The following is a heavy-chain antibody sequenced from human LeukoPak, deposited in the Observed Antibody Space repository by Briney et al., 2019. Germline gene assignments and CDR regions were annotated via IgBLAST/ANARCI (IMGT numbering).Heavy chain of an antibody. Sequence: SVKVSCKASGGTFSSYAISWVRQAPGQGLEWMGGIIPIFGTANYAQKFQGRVTITTHEPTSTAYMELSSLRSEDTAVYYCARGGQDCSSTSCYADYYYYYMDVWGKGTTVTVSS. V-gene: IGHV1-69*05. D-gene: IGHD2-2*01. CDR1: GGTFSSYA. J-gene: IGHJ6*03. CDR3: ARGGQDCSSTSCYADYYYYYMDV. CDR2: IIPIFGTA.